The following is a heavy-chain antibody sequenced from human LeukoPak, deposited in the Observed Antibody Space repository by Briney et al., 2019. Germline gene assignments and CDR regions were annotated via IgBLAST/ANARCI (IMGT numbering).Heavy chain of an antibody. D-gene: IGHD5-18*01. CDR1: GYTFTTYG. J-gene: IGHJ4*02. CDR2: INPNSGGT. V-gene: IGHV1-2*02. CDR3: ARGDTPLAGGHFDY. Sequence: ASVKVSCKASGYTFTTYGICWVRQAPGQGLEWMGWINPNSGGTNYAQKFQGRVTMTRDTSISTAYMELSRLRSDDTAVYYCARGDTPLAGGHFDYWGQGTLVTVSS.